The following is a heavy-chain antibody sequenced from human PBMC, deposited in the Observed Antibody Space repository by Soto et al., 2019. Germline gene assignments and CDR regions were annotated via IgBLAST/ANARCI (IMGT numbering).Heavy chain of an antibody. Sequence: GGSLRLSCAASGFTFSSYWMHWVRQAPGKGLVWVSRINSDGSSTSYADSVKGRFTISRDNAKNTLYLQMNSLRAEDTAVYYCARGQGGPYYYYYMDVWGKGTTVTVSS. V-gene: IGHV3-74*01. CDR1: GFTFSSYW. J-gene: IGHJ6*03. D-gene: IGHD6-25*01. CDR2: INSDGSST. CDR3: ARGQGGPYYYYYMDV.